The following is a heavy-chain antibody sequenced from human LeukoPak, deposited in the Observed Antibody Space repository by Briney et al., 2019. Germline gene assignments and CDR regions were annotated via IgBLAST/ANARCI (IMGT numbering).Heavy chain of an antibody. CDR2: INPNSGGT. V-gene: IGHV1-2*02. J-gene: IGHJ4*02. CDR1: GYTFTGYY. CDR3: AREMLGYSSGYDSFDY. Sequence: ASVKVSCKASGYTFTGYYMHWVRQAPGQGLEWMGWINPNSGGTNYAQKFQGRVTMTRDTSISTAYMELSRLRSDDTAVYYCAREMLGYSSGYDSFDYWGQGTLVTVSS. D-gene: IGHD5-18*01.